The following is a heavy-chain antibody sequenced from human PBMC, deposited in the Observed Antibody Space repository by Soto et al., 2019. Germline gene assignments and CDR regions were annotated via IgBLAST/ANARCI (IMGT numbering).Heavy chain of an antibody. D-gene: IGHD5-18*01. Sequence: GGSLRLSCAASGFTVSSNYMSWVRQAPGKGLEWVSVIYSGGSTYYADSVKGRFTISRDNSKNTLYLQMNSLRAEDTAVYYCARLNSGYSYGFYYYYMDVWGKGTTVTVSS. V-gene: IGHV3-66*01. J-gene: IGHJ6*03. CDR3: ARLNSGYSYGFYYYYMDV. CDR1: GFTVSSNY. CDR2: IYSGGST.